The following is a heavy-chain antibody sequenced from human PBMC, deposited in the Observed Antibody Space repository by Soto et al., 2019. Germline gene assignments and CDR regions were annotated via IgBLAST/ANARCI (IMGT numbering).Heavy chain of an antibody. CDR2: IYYSGST. V-gene: IGHV4-61*01. J-gene: IGHJ6*02. Sequence: AETLSLTCTVSGGSVSSGSYYWSWIRQPPGKGLEWIGYIYYSGSTNYNPSLKSRVTISVATSKNQFSLKLSSVTAADTALYYCARRRVPAATRYGYYYYGMDVWGQGTTVTFSS. CDR1: GGSVSSGSYY. CDR3: ARRRVPAATRYGYYYYGMDV. D-gene: IGHD2-2*01.